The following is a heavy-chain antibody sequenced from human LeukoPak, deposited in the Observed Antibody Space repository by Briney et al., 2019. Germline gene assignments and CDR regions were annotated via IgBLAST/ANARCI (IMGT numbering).Heavy chain of an antibody. CDR1: GFTFSGSA. CDR2: IRSKANSYAT. J-gene: IGHJ6*02. V-gene: IGHV3-73*01. Sequence: GGSLRLSCAASGFTFSGSAMHWVRQASGKGLEWVGRIRSKANSYATAYAASVKGRFTISRDDSKNTAYLQMNSLKTEDTAVYYCTGPSGSYPPDYYYYGMDVWGQGTTVTVSS. D-gene: IGHD3-10*01. CDR3: TGPSGSYPPDYYYYGMDV.